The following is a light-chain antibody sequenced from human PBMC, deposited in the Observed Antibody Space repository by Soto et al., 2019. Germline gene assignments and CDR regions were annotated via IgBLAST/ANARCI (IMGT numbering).Light chain of an antibody. V-gene: IGLV2-14*01. CDR3: SSYTSSSIPYV. Sequence: QSVLTQPASVSGSPGQSITISCTGTSSDVGGYNYVSWYQQHPGKAPKLMIYDVSNRPSGVSNRFSGSKSGNTASLTISGLQTKDEADYYCSSYTSSSIPYVFGTGTKLTVL. CDR1: SSDVGGYNY. J-gene: IGLJ1*01. CDR2: DVS.